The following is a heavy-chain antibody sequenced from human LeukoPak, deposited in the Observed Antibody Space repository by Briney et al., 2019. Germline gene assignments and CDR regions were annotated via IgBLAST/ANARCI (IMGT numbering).Heavy chain of an antibody. CDR2: LWFYGSHE. Sequence: GGSLRLSCEASGFNFNNYGMHWVRQAPGKGLEWVAALWFYGSHEYYADSVKGRFTISRDNFKNKLFMEMNALTAGDTAIYYCAKDASDFGDSYFDHWGQGTPVTVSS. J-gene: IGHJ4*02. CDR3: AKDASDFGDSYFDH. D-gene: IGHD4-17*01. V-gene: IGHV3-33*06. CDR1: GFNFNNYG.